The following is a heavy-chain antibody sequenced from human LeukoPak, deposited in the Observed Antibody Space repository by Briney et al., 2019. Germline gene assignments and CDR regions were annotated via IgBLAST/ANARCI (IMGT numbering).Heavy chain of an antibody. D-gene: IGHD5-18*01. J-gene: IGHJ6*03. CDR2: ISSSGTTI. Sequence: GGSLRLSCTASGFTFSSSEMNWVRQTPGKGLECVSSISSSGTTIYYADSVKGRFTISRDNSKNTLYLQMNSLRAEDTAVYYCARPLGRWVQLWSYYYMDVWGKGTTVTVSS. CDR3: ARPLGRWVQLWSYYYMDV. V-gene: IGHV3-48*03. CDR1: GFTFSSSE.